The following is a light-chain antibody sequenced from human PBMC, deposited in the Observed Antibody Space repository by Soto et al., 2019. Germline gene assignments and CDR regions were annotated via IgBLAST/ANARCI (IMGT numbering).Light chain of an antibody. J-gene: IGKJ3*01. CDR3: QQRSNWGFT. V-gene: IGKV3-11*01. CDR1: QSVSSY. Sequence: EIVLTQSPATLSFSPGERATLSCRASQSVSSYLAWYQQKPGQAPRLLIYDASNRATGIPARFSGSGSGTDFTLTISSLEPEDFAVYYCQQRSNWGFTFGPGTKVDIK. CDR2: DAS.